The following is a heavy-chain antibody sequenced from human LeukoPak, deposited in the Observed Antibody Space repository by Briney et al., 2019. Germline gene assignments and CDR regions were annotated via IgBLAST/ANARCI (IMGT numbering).Heavy chain of an antibody. CDR2: IYTTGST. V-gene: IGHV4-61*02. CDR3: ARGVAATGYGDWFDP. D-gene: IGHD6-13*01. Sequence: SQTLSLTCTVSGGSISSGSYYWRWIRQPAGKGLEWIGRIYTTGSTNYNPSLKSRVTISVDTSKNQFSLKLSCVTAADTAVYYCARGVAATGYGDWFDPWGQGTLVTVSS. CDR1: GGSISSGSYY. J-gene: IGHJ5*02.